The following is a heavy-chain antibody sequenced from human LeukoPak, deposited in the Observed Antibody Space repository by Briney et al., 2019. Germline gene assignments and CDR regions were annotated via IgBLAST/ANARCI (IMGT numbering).Heavy chain of an antibody. CDR3: ARYYDILSRMDV. CDR2: INHSGST. V-gene: IGHV4-34*01. D-gene: IGHD3-9*01. Sequence: SETLSLTCAVYGGSFSGYYWSWIRQPPGKGLEWIGEINHSGSTNYNPSLKSRVTISVDTSKNQSSLKLTSVTVADTALYYCARYYDILSRMDVWGKGTTITVCS. CDR1: GGSFSGYY. J-gene: IGHJ6*03.